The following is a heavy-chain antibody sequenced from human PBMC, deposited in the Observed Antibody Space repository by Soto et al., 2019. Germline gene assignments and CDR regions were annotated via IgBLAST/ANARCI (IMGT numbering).Heavy chain of an antibody. D-gene: IGHD3-22*01. CDR3: ASSLADYYDSSGAFDY. CDR1: GGSISSGGYY. CDR2: IYYSGST. V-gene: IGHV4-31*03. J-gene: IGHJ4*02. Sequence: SETLSLTCTVSGGSISSGGYYWSWIRQHPGKGLEWIGYIYYSGSTYYNPSLKSRVTISVDTSKNQFSLKLSSVTAADTAVYYCASSLADYYDSSGAFDYRGKGTLVTVSS.